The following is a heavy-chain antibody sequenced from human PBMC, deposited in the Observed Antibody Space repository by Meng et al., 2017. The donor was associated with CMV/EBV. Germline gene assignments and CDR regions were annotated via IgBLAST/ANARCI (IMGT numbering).Heavy chain of an antibody. D-gene: IGHD6-13*01. J-gene: IGHJ4*02. Sequence: SCTVSGGSISSSSYYWGWIRQPPGKGLEWIGSIYYSGSTYYNPSLKSRVTISVDTSKNQFSLKLSSVTAADTAVYYCARLGYSSSRYQFDYWGQGTLVTVSS. V-gene: IGHV4-39*01. CDR1: GGSISSSSYY. CDR2: IYYSGST. CDR3: ARLGYSSSRYQFDY.